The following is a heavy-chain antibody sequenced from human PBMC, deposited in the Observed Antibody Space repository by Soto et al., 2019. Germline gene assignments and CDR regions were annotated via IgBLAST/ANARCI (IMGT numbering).Heavy chain of an antibody. CDR1: GFTFSSYG. D-gene: IGHD3-22*01. CDR2: ISYDGSNK. Sequence: QVQLVESGGGVVQPGRSLRLSCAASGFTFSSYGMHWVRQAPGKGLEWVAAISYDGSNKYYADSVKGRFTISRDNSKNSLYLQMNSLRAEDTAVYYCAKEVYYDSSGYYYDGWYFDLWGRGTLVTVSS. J-gene: IGHJ2*01. CDR3: AKEVYYDSSGYYYDGWYFDL. V-gene: IGHV3-30*18.